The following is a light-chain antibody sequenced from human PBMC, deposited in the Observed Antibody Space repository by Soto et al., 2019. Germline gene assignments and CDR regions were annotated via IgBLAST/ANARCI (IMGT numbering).Light chain of an antibody. J-gene: IGKJ2*01. CDR1: QSVTIN. CDR3: QHYNNWPPMYT. Sequence: EIVMTQSPATLSVSPGERAALSGSAGQSVTINLAWYQHKPGQAPRLPKYGASTRATCIPAMFTGSGSGTECTLTISTLQSEDLAVYYSQHYNNWPPMYTFGQGTKVDIK. V-gene: IGKV3-15*01. CDR2: GAS.